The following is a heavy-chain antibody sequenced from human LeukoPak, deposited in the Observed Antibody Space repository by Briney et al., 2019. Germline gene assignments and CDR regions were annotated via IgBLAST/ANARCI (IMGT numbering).Heavy chain of an antibody. V-gene: IGHV3-11*05. CDR1: VYTLRDYY. D-gene: IGHD3-10*01. J-gene: IGHJ6*02. CDR3: AREKRDTSVVRGGHYYGMDV. Sequence: PGGPLRLSCAPSVYTLRDYYMICPRQSRGRGREWVRYLRSSSRYTNCAGSVKGRVTMSRDNAKKSLYLQMTGLRAEDTAVYYCAREKRDTSVVRGGHYYGMDVWGQGTTVTVSS. CDR2: LRSSSRYT.